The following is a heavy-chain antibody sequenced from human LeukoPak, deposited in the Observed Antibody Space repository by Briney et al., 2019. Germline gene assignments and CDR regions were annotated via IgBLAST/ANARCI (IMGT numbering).Heavy chain of an antibody. V-gene: IGHV3-30*04. D-gene: IGHD3-10*01. CDR2: ISYDGSDK. Sequence: PGRSLRLSCAASGFTFSLYTMHWVRQAPGKGLEWVAVISYDGSDKYYADSVKGRFTISRDNAKNSLYLQMNSLRAEDTAVYYCARDSEYYGSGPTFDYWGQGTLVTVSS. J-gene: IGHJ4*02. CDR1: GFTFSLYT. CDR3: ARDSEYYGSGPTFDY.